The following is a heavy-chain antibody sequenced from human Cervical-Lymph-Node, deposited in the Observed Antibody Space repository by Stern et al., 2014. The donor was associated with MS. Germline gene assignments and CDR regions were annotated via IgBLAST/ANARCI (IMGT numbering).Heavy chain of an antibody. V-gene: IGHV3-23*04. J-gene: IGHJ4*02. D-gene: IGHD3-9*01. CDR2: ISGSGGDT. CDR1: GFIFNTYD. Sequence: EVQLVESGGGLVQPGGSLKLSCAASGFIFNTYDMSWVRQAPGKGPEWVSGISGSGGDTYYADSVKGRFTISRDNSKNTLYLQMKGLRADDTAVYYCALKGRYFDWLSGNWGQGTLVTVSS. CDR3: ALKGRYFDWLSGN.